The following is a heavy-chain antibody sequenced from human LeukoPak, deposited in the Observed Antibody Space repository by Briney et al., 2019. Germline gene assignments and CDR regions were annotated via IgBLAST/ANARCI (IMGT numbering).Heavy chain of an antibody. J-gene: IGHJ4*02. CDR2: ISANSGNS. CDR3: AKYPKTDY. V-gene: IGHV3-23*01. Sequence: GGSLRLSCAASGFTVSSNYMSWVRQAPGKGLEWVSAISANSGNSYYIDSVKGRFTISRDNSKNTLYLQMNSLRAEDTALYYCAKYPKTDYWGQGTLVTVSP. CDR1: GFTVSSNY.